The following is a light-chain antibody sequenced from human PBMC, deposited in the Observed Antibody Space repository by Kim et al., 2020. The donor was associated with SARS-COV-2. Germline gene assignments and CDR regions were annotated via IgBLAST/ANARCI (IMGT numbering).Light chain of an antibody. J-gene: IGLJ3*02. Sequence: GQSITISCTGTSSDVGSYNLVSWYQHHPGKAPKLIIYDVNKRPSGVSNRFSGSQSANTASLTISGLQAEDEADYYCCLYVGSDTWVFGGGTKLTVL. V-gene: IGLV2-23*02. CDR1: SSDVGSYNL. CDR3: CLYVGSDTWV. CDR2: DVN.